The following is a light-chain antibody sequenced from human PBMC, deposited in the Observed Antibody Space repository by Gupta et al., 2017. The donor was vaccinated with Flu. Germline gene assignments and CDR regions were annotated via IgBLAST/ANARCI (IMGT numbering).Light chain of an antibody. J-gene: IGLJ3*02. CDR2: VGTGGIVG. V-gene: IGLV9-49*01. Sequence: QPVLTQPPSASASLGASVTLTCTLSSGYSNYKVDWYQQRPGKGPRFVMRVGTGGIVGSKGDGIPDRFSVLGSGLNRYRTIKNIQEEDESDYNCGADHGSGSNGVSWVFGGGTKLTVL. CDR3: GADHGSGSNGVSWV. CDR1: SGYSNYK.